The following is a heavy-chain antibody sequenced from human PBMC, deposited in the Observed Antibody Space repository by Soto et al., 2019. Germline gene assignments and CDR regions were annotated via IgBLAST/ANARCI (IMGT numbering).Heavy chain of an antibody. V-gene: IGHV3-23*01. CDR1: GFTFSSYA. CDR3: AKDYYDSSGYDNLDV. CDR2: ISGSGGST. J-gene: IGHJ6*02. D-gene: IGHD3-22*01. Sequence: PVGSLRLSCAASGFTFSSYAMSWVRQAPGKGLEWVSAISGSGGSTYYADSVKGRFTISRDNSKNTLYLQMNSLRAEDTAVYYCAKDYYDSSGYDNLDVWGQGTTVTVSS.